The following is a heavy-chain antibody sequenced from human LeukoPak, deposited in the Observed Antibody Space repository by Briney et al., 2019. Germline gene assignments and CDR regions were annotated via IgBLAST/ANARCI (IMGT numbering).Heavy chain of an antibody. D-gene: IGHD3-3*02. CDR1: GDSISTYY. CDR2: LYYSGST. CDR3: VRGISNWYFDL. Sequence: PSETLSLTCTVSGDSISTYYWSWIRQPPGKGLEWIGWLYYSGSTNYNPSLKSRVTISVDTSKNQFSLKLNSVTAADTAVYYCVRGISNWYFDLWGRGTLVTVSS. J-gene: IGHJ2*01. V-gene: IGHV4-59*01.